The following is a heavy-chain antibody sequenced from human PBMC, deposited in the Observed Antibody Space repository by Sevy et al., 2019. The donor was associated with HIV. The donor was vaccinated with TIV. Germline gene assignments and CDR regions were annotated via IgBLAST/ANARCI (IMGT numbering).Heavy chain of an antibody. CDR2: IRSKANSYAK. CDR3: TTTYDSSGFWGVDY. CDR1: GFTFSGSA. Sequence: GGSLRLSCAASGFTFSGSAMHWVRQASGKGLEWVGRIRSKANSYAKAYAASVKGRFTISRDDSKNTAYLQMNSLKTEDTAVYYCTTTYDSSGFWGVDYWGQGTLVTVSS. J-gene: IGHJ4*02. V-gene: IGHV3-73*01. D-gene: IGHD3-22*01.